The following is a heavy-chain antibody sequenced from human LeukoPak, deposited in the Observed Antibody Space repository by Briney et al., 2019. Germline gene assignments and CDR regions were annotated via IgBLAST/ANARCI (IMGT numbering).Heavy chain of an antibody. CDR3: ARDSAYGNTWPHAFDI. Sequence: GASVKVSCQASAYTFSTYGISWVRQAPGQGLEWMGWISGYNGNTNYAQEFQGRVTMTTDTSTSTAYMELRSLGSDDTAVYYCARDSAYGNTWPHAFDIWGQGTMVTVSS. CDR1: AYTFSTYG. J-gene: IGHJ3*02. V-gene: IGHV1-18*01. D-gene: IGHD5-24*01. CDR2: ISGYNGNT.